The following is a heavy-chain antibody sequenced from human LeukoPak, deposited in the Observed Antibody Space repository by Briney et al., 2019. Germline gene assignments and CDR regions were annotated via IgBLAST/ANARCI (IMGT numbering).Heavy chain of an antibody. Sequence: SVKVSCKASGGSFSSYVITWVRQAPGQGLEWMGRIIPVFGVSNFAQKFQGRVTITAEKSTNTAHMELSRLESGDTAVYYCASSKLLWFGDPGYWGQGTLVTVSS. CDR2: IIPVFGVS. CDR3: ASSKLLWFGDPGY. CDR1: GGSFSSYV. D-gene: IGHD3-10*01. V-gene: IGHV1-69*04. J-gene: IGHJ4*02.